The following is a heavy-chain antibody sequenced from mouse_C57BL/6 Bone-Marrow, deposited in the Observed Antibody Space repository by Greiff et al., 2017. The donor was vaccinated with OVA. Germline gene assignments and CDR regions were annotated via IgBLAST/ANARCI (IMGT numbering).Heavy chain of an antibody. CDR2: IRNKANGYTT. Sequence: EVKVVESGGGLVQPGGSLSLSCAASGFTFTDYYMSWVRPPPGKALEWLGFIRNKANGYTTEYSASVKGRFTISRDNSQSILYLQMNAMRAEDSATYYCARWGYYGSSYIFDYWGQGTTLTVSS. D-gene: IGHD1-1*01. CDR3: ARWGYYGSSYIFDY. V-gene: IGHV7-3*01. J-gene: IGHJ2*01. CDR1: GFTFTDYY.